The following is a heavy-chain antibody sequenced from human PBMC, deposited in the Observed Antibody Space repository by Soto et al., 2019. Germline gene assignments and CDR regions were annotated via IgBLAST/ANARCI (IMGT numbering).Heavy chain of an antibody. D-gene: IGHD6-13*01. CDR1: GFSLSTSGMC. Sequence: SGPTAGEPTQTLTLTCTFSGFSLSTSGMCVSWIRQPPGKALEWLALIDWDDDKYYSTSLKTRLTISKGTSKNQVVLTMTNMDPVDTATYYCARIARYSTDDAFDIWGQGTMVTVSS. V-gene: IGHV2-70*01. CDR3: ARIARYSTDDAFDI. J-gene: IGHJ3*02. CDR2: IDWDDDK.